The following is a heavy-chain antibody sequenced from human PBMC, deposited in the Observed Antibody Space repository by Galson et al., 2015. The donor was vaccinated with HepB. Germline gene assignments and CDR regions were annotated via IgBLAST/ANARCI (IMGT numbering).Heavy chain of an antibody. V-gene: IGHV1-46*02. CDR3: ERDQAHGWGSQIHALDI. CDR1: GYSFNDYY. D-gene: IGHD3-16*01. J-gene: IGHJ3*02. CDR2: INPNVGNT. Sequence: SVKASCKASGYSFNDYYIHWLRQAPGQGLEWMGKINPNVGNTNYAQQFQGRVTLASDTSTSKVSMELSSLRSDDTAVYYCERDQAHGWGSQIHALDIWGQGTVVTVSS.